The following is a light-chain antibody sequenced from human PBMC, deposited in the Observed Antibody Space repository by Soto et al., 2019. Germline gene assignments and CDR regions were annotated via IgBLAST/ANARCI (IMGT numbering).Light chain of an antibody. CDR1: QSVSSSY. Sequence: EILFAQAPGTLSLSPLEISTLSCSASQSVSSSYLAWYQQKPCQAPTLLIYGANYRATGISDRFSGGGSGTDFTPTISRLESDDFAVYYCQQHGTSPLTFGGGTKVDIK. CDR2: GAN. V-gene: IGKV3-20*01. CDR3: QQHGTSPLT. J-gene: IGKJ4*01.